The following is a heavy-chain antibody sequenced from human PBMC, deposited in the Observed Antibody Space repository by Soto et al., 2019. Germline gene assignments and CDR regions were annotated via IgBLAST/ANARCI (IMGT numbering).Heavy chain of an antibody. D-gene: IGHD3-22*01. J-gene: IGHJ5*02. CDR2: IYYSGST. V-gene: IGHV4-39*01. CDR3: ARHVFGDYYDSSGYYYLFDP. CDR1: GGSISSSSYY. Sequence: PSETLSLTCTVSGGSISSSSYYWGWIRQPPGKGLEWSGSIYYSGSTYYNPSLKSRVTISVDTSKNQFSLKLSSVTAADTAVYYCARHVFGDYYDSSGYYYLFDPWGQGTLVTVSS.